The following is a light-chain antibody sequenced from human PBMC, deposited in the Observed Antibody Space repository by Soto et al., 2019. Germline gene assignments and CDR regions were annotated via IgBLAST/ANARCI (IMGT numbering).Light chain of an antibody. V-gene: IGKV3-11*01. CDR3: QQRGTWPRVT. CDR2: EAS. CDR1: QTVSSS. Sequence: EIVLTQSPATLSLSPGERATLSCRASQTVSSSLAWYQQKPGQAPRLLIYEASNRATGIPARFRGGGSETDFTLTISSLAPEDFAIYYCQQRGTWPRVTFGGGTKVDIK. J-gene: IGKJ4*01.